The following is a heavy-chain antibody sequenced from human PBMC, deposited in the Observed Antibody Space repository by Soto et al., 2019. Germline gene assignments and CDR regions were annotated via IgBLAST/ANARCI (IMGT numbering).Heavy chain of an antibody. V-gene: IGHV4-31*03. CDR2: IYYSGST. CDR1: GGSISSGGYY. Sequence: QVQLQESGPGLVKPSQTLSLTCTVSGGSISSGGYYWSWIRQHPGKGLEWIGYIYYSGSTYYNPSLKSRVTISVDTSKNPFPLKLSFVTAADTAVYYCARGGGGSGSYYHPGSYFDYWGQGTLVTVSS. CDR3: ARGGGGSGSYYHPGSYFDY. J-gene: IGHJ4*02. D-gene: IGHD3-10*01.